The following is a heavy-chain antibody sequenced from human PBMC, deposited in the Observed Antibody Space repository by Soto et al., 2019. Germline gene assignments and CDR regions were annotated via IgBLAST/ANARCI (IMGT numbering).Heavy chain of an antibody. J-gene: IGHJ4*02. Sequence: QPGGSLRLSCAASGFIFNNYAMSWARQAPGKGLEWVSAISNGGDRTYYAESVKGRFTISRDNSRSTLYLQMNSLRADDTAVYYCANWVEGTMVYFDYWGLGTLVTVSS. D-gene: IGHD2-8*01. CDR2: ISNGGDRT. CDR1: GFIFNNYA. CDR3: ANWVEGTMVYFDY. V-gene: IGHV3-23*01.